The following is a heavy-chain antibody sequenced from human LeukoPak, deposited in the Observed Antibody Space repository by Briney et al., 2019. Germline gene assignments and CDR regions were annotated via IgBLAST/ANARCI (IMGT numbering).Heavy chain of an antibody. Sequence: GGSLRLSCAAPGFTFSRYWISWVRQAPGKGLEWVANIKQDGSEKYYVDSVKGRFTISRDNAKNSLYLQMNSLRGEETAVYYCVRVSCTNGVCYGFDYWGQGTLVTVSS. CDR3: VRVSCTNGVCYGFDY. CDR1: GFTFSRYW. J-gene: IGHJ4*02. D-gene: IGHD2-8*01. V-gene: IGHV3-7*01. CDR2: IKQDGSEK.